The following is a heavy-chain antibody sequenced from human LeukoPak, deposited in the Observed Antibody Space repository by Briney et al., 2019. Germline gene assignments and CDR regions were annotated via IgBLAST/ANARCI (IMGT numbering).Heavy chain of an antibody. Sequence: GGSLRLSCAASGFTFSSYGMYWVRQAPGKGLEWVAFIRYDGSNKYYADSVKGRFTISRDNSKNTLYLQMNSLRAEDTAVYYCAKDFRRYFDYWGQGTLVTVSS. CDR2: IRYDGSNK. V-gene: IGHV3-30*02. J-gene: IGHJ4*02. CDR1: GFTFSSYG. CDR3: AKDFRRYFDY.